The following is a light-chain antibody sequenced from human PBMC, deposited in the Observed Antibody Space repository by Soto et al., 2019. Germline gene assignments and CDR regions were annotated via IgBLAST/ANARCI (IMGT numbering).Light chain of an antibody. Sequence: QSALTQPPSVSGSPGQSVTISCTGTSSDVGSYNRVSWYQQPPGTAPKLMIYEVSNRPSGVPDRFPGSKSGNTASLTISGLQAEDEADYYCNSYPSSRTYVFGTGTKVTVL. CDR2: EVS. J-gene: IGLJ1*01. V-gene: IGLV2-18*02. CDR1: SSDVGSYNR. CDR3: NSYPSSRTYV.